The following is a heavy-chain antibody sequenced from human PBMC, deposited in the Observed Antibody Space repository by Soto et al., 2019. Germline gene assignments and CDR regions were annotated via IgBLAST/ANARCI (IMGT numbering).Heavy chain of an antibody. CDR3: AKGPTAGR. Sequence: EVQLSESGGGLVQPGGSLRLSCAASGFTIGNSAMNWVRQAPGKGLEWVSVISGGSDNTYYADSVKGRFTISRDNSKSTLYLQMNSLRAEDTAIYYCAKGPTAGRWGQRTLVTVSS. V-gene: IGHV3-23*01. J-gene: IGHJ4*02. CDR1: GFTIGNSA. CDR2: ISGGSDNT.